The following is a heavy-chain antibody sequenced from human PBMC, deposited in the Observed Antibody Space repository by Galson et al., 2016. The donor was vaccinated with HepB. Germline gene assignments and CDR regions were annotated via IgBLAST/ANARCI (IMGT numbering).Heavy chain of an antibody. D-gene: IGHD5-12*01. CDR1: GDSVSSNSAT. CDR3: ARLRSGYSGYANPYDYGMDV. Sequence: CAISGDSVSSNSATWNWIRQSPSRGLEWLGRTYYRSKWYNDYALSVKSRITINPDTSKNQFSLQLNSVPPEDTAVYYCARLRSGYSGYANPYDYGMDVWGQGTTVTVSS. CDR2: TYYRSKWYN. V-gene: IGHV6-1*01. J-gene: IGHJ6*02.